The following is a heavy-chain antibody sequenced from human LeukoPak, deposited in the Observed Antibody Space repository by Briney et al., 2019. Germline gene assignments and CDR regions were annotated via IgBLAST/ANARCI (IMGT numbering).Heavy chain of an antibody. CDR2: ISNNGGST. Sequence: GGSLRLSCVASGFTFSAYGMTWVRQAPGKGLECVSAISNNGGSTYYADSVKGRFTISRDNSKNTLFLQMNSLRAEDTAVYYCARELNLAYWGQGILVIVSS. CDR3: ARELNLAY. CDR1: GFTFSAYG. V-gene: IGHV3-23*01. J-gene: IGHJ4*02.